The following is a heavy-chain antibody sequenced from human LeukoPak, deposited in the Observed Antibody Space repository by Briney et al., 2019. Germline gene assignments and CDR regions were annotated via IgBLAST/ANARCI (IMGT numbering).Heavy chain of an antibody. J-gene: IGHJ6*03. CDR1: GFTFSSYS. CDR2: ISDSGGRT. Sequence: GGSLRLSCAASGFTFSSYSMNWVRQAPGKGLEWVSAISDSGGRTNYADSVKDRFTISRDNSENTLYLQMNSLRVEDTAIYYCARGYYYMDVWGKGTTVTVSS. V-gene: IGHV3-23*01. D-gene: IGHD3-10*01. CDR3: ARGYYYMDV.